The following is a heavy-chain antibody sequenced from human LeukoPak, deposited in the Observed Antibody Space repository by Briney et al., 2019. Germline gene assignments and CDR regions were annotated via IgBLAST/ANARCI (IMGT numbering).Heavy chain of an antibody. V-gene: IGHV4-38-2*02. J-gene: IGHJ4*02. CDR3: ARRPRGRIYYGSGSYPLFDY. D-gene: IGHD3-10*01. CDR1: GYSISSGYY. Sequence: PSETLSLTCTVSGYSISSGYYWSWIRQPPGKGLEWIGEINHSGSTNYNPSLKSRVTISVDTSKNQFSLKLSSVTAADTAVYYCARRPRGRIYYGSGSYPLFDYWGQGTLVTVSS. CDR2: INHSGST.